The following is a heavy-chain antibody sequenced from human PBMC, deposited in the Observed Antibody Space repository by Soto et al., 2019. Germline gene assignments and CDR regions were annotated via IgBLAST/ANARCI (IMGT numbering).Heavy chain of an antibody. D-gene: IGHD2-21*01. V-gene: IGHV4-30-2*01. CDR1: GGSISSGGYS. Sequence: QLQLQESGSGLVKPSQTLSITCAVSGGSISSGGYSWSWIRQPPGKGLEWIGYIYHSGSTYYNPSLKSRVTISVDRSKNQFSLKLSSVTAADTAVYYCARVEMATIVVDYWGQGTLVTVSS. J-gene: IGHJ4*02. CDR2: IYHSGST. CDR3: ARVEMATIVVDY.